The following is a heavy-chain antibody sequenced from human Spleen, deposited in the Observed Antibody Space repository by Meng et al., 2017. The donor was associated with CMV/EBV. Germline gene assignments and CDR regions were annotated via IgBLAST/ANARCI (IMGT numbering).Heavy chain of an antibody. V-gene: IGHV3-23*01. CDR1: GFTVSSNY. CDR2: ISGSAGTT. Sequence: CAASGFTVSSNYMNWVRQAPGKGLEWVSGISGSAGTTYYADSVKGRFTISRDNSKNTLYLQMNSLRAEDTAVYYCAKAGPNYGPFDYWGQGTLVTVSS. CDR3: AKAGPNYGPFDY. D-gene: IGHD4-17*01. J-gene: IGHJ4*02.